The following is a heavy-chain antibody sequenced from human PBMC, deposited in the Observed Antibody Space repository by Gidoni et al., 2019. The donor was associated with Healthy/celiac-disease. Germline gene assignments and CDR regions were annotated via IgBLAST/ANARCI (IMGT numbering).Heavy chain of an antibody. D-gene: IGHD2-8*01. CDR3: ACTSGERRYFDL. CDR2: IYPGDSDT. CDR1: GYSFTSYW. V-gene: IGHV5-51*03. J-gene: IGHJ2*01. Sequence: EVPLGQSGAEVIKPGASLKISCTASGYSFTSYWIGWVRQMPVKGLEWMVIIYPGDSDTRYSPSFQGQVTISADKSISTAYLQWSSLKASDTAMYYCACTSGERRYFDLWGRGTLVTVSS.